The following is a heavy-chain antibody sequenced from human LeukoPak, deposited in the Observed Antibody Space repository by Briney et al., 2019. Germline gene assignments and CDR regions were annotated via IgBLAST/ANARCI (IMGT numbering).Heavy chain of an antibody. CDR2: ISYDGSNK. J-gene: IGHJ6*02. V-gene: IGHV3-30-3*01. Sequence: GGSLRLSCAASGFTFSSYAMHWVRQAPGKGLEWVAVISYDGSNKYYTDSVKGRFTISRDNSKNTLYLQMNSLRAEDTAVYYCAKVGGSGTSYYYFGMDVWGQGTTVTVSS. CDR3: AKVGGSGTSYYYFGMDV. CDR1: GFTFSSYA. D-gene: IGHD3-10*01.